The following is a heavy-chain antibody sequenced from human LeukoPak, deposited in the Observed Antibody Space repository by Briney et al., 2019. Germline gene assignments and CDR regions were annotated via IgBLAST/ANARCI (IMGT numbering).Heavy chain of an antibody. CDR3: ARDQPGLDY. Sequence: GGSLRLSCAASGLTFSNYNMNWVRQAPGKGLEWVSSISTSGSYIYYANSMKGRFTISRDNAKNSLYLQMNSLRAEDTAVYYCARDQPGLDYWGQGTLVTVSS. CDR1: GLTFSNYN. V-gene: IGHV3-21*01. CDR2: ISTSGSYI. J-gene: IGHJ4*02.